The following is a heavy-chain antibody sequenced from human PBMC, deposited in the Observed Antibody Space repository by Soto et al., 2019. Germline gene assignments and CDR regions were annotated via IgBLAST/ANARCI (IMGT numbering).Heavy chain of an antibody. Sequence: QVQLVESGGGVVQPGRSLRLSCAASGFTFSSYAMHWVRQAPGKGLEWVAVISYDGSNKYYADSVKGRFTISRDNSKTLYLQMNSLRAEDTAVYYCVRDKSPYSSGWHNRHFDYWGQGKLVTVSS. CDR3: VRDKSPYSSGWHNRHFDY. D-gene: IGHD6-19*01. V-gene: IGHV3-30-3*01. CDR2: ISYDGSNK. CDR1: GFTFSSYA. J-gene: IGHJ4*02.